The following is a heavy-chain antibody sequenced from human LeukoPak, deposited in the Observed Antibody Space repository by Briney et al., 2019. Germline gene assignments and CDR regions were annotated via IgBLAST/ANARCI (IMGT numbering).Heavy chain of an antibody. Sequence: SETLSLTCPVYGGSFSGYYWSWIRQPPGKGLEWIGEINHSGSTNYNPSLKSRVTISVDTSKNQFSLKLSSVTAADTAVYYCARGGGYSNYRTYYYYYYMDVWGKGTTVTVSS. CDR3: ARGGGYSNYRTYYYYYYMDV. D-gene: IGHD4-11*01. V-gene: IGHV4-34*01. CDR2: INHSGST. J-gene: IGHJ6*03. CDR1: GGSFSGYY.